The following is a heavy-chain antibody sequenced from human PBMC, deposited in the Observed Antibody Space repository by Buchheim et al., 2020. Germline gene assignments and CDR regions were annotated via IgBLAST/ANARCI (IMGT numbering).Heavy chain of an antibody. D-gene: IGHD6-13*01. J-gene: IGHJ6*03. Sequence: QVQLVQSGAEVKKPGASVKVSCKASAYTFTSYDINWVRQATGQGLEWMGWLNPNTGNTDYAQKFQGRVTMTRNSSISTAYMELSNLTSDDTAVYYCVARGAAAGRRSYYYYMDVWGKGTT. V-gene: IGHV1-8*01. CDR3: VARGAAAGRRSYYYYMDV. CDR1: AYTFTSYD. CDR2: LNPNTGNT.